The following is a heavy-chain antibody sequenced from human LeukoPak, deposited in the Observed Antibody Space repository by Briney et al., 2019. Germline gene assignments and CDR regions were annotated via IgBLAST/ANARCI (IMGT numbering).Heavy chain of an antibody. CDR2: IYYSGST. CDR1: GGSISSSSYY. J-gene: IGHJ5*02. D-gene: IGHD3-10*01. Sequence: SETLSLTCTVSGGSISSSSYYWGWIRQPPGKGLEWIGSIYYSGSTYYNPSLKSRVTISVDTSKNQFSLKLSSVTAADTAVYYCARRGIMVRGVIKPWFDPWGQGTLVTVSS. V-gene: IGHV4-39*07. CDR3: ARRGIMVRGVIKPWFDP.